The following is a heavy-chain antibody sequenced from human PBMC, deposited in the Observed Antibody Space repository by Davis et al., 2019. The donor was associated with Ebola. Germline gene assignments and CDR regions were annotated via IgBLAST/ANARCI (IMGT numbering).Heavy chain of an antibody. V-gene: IGHV1-69*05. CDR1: GGTFSSYA. J-gene: IGHJ6*02. Sequence: SVKVSCKASGGTFSSYAISWVRQAPGQGLEWMGGIIPIFGTANYAQKFQGRVTMTRDTSTSTVYMELSSLRSEDTAVYYCASAAAISGLKGYYYGMDVWGQGTTVTVSS. CDR2: IIPIFGTA. D-gene: IGHD2-15*01. CDR3: ASAAAISGLKGYYYGMDV.